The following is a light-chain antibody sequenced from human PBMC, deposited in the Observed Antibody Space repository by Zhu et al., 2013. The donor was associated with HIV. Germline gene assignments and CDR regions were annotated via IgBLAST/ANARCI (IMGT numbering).Light chain of an antibody. CDR3: QQHNTYPLT. J-gene: IGKJ4*01. Sequence: IQLTQSPSSLSASVGDRVTITCRASQTISSWLAWYQQKSGKAPKLLISKASSLESGVPSRFSGSGSGTEFTLTISSLQPDDFATYYCQQHNTYPLTFGGGTKVEIK. V-gene: IGKV1-5*03. CDR2: KAS. CDR1: QTISSW.